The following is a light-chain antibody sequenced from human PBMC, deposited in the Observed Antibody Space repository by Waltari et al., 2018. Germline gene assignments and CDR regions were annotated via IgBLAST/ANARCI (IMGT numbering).Light chain of an antibody. CDR2: GAF. J-gene: IGKJ2*01. Sequence: DIVITQSPDSLAASLGERATINSKSSQSVLYSSNNKNYLAWYQQKPRQPPKLLIYGAFTRESGVPDRFSGSGSGTDFTLTISSLQAEDVAVYYCQQYYTTRYTFGQGTKLEIK. CDR3: QQYYTTRYT. CDR1: QSVLYSSNNKNY. V-gene: IGKV4-1*01.